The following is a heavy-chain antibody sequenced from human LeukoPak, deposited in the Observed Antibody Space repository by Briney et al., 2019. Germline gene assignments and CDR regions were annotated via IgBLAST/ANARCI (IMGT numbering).Heavy chain of an antibody. CDR3: ARASSSQLLWFGELIDY. CDR1: VHTFTRYG. D-gene: IGHD3-10*01. CDR2: ISAYKSNT. V-gene: IGHV1-18*01. Sequence: ASVTVSFKSSVHTFTRYGISWVRPARGQGRAWMGWISAYKSNTNYAQKLQGRVTMTTDTSTSTACMELRSLRSDDTAVYYCARASSSQLLWFGELIDYWGQGTLVTVSS. J-gene: IGHJ4*02.